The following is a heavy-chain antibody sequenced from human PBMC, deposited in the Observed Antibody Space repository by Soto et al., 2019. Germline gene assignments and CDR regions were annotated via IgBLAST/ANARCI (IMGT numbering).Heavy chain of an antibody. CDR3: ARYSSSFDY. CDR1: GGSISSSGYY. CDR2: IYYSGST. D-gene: IGHD6-6*01. V-gene: IGHV4-39*01. Sequence: SSETLSLTCIVSGGSISSSGYYWGWIRQPPGKGLEWIGSIYYSGSTYYNPSLKSRVTISVDTSKKQFSLKLSSVTAADTAVYCCARYSSSFDYWGQGTLVTVSS. J-gene: IGHJ4*02.